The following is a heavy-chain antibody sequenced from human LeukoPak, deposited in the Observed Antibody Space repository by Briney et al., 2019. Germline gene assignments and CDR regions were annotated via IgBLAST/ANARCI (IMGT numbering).Heavy chain of an antibody. CDR2: ISYDGSNK. J-gene: IGHJ4*02. CDR1: GFTVSSNY. D-gene: IGHD6-13*01. Sequence: GGSLRLSCAASGFTVSSNYMSWVRQAPGKGLEWVAVISYDGSNKYYADSVKGRFTISRDNSKNTLYLQMNSLRAEDTAVYYCARGLTGIADEFDYWGQGTLVTVSS. CDR3: ARGLTGIADEFDY. V-gene: IGHV3-30-3*01.